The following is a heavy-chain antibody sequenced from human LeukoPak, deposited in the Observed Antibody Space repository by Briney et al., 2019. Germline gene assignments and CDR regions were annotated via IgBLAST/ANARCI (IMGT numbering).Heavy chain of an antibody. V-gene: IGHV3-13*01. D-gene: IGHD4-17*01. CDR1: GFTFSSYD. J-gene: IGHJ6*03. CDR3: ARELVTVTTGYMDV. CDR2: IGTAGDT. Sequence: GGSLRLSCAASGFTFSSYDMHWVRQATGKGLEWVSAIGTAGDTYYPGSVKGRFTISRDNSKNTLYLQINSLRAEDTAVYYCARELVTVTTGYMDVWGKGTTVTISS.